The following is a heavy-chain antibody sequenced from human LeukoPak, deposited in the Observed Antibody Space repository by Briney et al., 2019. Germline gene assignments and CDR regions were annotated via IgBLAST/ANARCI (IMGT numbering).Heavy chain of an antibody. Sequence: PSETLSLTCAVSGASITNYCWNWIRQPPGKGLEWIGYICHTGTTNSNPSLKSRVTKSVDTSKNQFSLKLSSVTAADTAVYYCARDRGYGGENYFDYWGQGTLVTVSS. CDR3: ARDRGYGGENYFDY. CDR2: ICHTGTT. CDR1: GASITNYC. D-gene: IGHD3-10*01. J-gene: IGHJ4*02. V-gene: IGHV4-59*12.